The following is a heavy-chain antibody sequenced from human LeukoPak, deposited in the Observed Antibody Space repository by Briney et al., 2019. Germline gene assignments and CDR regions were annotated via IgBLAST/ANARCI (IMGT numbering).Heavy chain of an antibody. Sequence: SETLSLTCVVSGGSISSDNSYWSWIRQPAGKGLEWIGRIFTSGSTNYNPSLKSRVTISVDTSKNQFSLRLSSVTAADMAVYYCARGILYGSGYYFYYMDVWGKGTTVTVSS. CDR1: GGSISSDNSY. D-gene: IGHD3-10*01. CDR3: ARGILYGSGYYFYYMDV. J-gene: IGHJ6*03. CDR2: IFTSGST. V-gene: IGHV4-61*02.